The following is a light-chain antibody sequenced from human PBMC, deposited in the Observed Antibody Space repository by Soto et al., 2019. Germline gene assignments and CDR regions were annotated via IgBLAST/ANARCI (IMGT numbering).Light chain of an antibody. CDR2: DVS. CDR1: SSDVGAYNF. CDR3: SSFTSSSTYV. J-gene: IGLJ1*01. V-gene: IGLV2-14*01. Sequence: QSALTQPASVSGSPGQSITISCTGTSSDVGAYNFVSWFQQHPGKAPQLMIYDVSNRPSGVSNRFSGSKSGNTASLTISGLQAEDEADYYCSSFTSSSTYVFGTGTKLTVL.